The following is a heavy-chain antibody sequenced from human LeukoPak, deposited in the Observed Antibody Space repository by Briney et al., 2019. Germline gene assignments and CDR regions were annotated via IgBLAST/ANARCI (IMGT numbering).Heavy chain of an antibody. CDR3: ARAYLNVRYCSSTSCYWFDP. D-gene: IGHD2-2*01. CDR1: GYTFTGYY. Sequence: ASVKVSCKASGYTFTGYYMHWVRQAPGQGLEWMGWINPNSGGTNHAQKFQGRVTMTRDTSISTAYMELSRLRSDDTAVYYCARAYLNVRYCSSTSCYWFDPWGQGTLVTVSS. V-gene: IGHV1-2*02. CDR2: INPNSGGT. J-gene: IGHJ5*02.